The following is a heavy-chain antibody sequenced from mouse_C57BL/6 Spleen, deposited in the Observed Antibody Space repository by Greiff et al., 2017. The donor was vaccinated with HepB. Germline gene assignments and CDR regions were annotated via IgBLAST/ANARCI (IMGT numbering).Heavy chain of an antibody. J-gene: IGHJ4*01. CDR1: GFNIKDYY. CDR3: ARRLDYAMDY. CDR2: IDPEDGDT. Sequence: EVQLQQSGAELVKPGASVKLSCTASGFNIKDYYMHWVKQRTEQGLEWIGSIDPEDGDTKYAPKFQGKATITADTSSNTAYLQLSSLTSEDTAVYYCARRLDYAMDYWGQGTSVTVSS. V-gene: IGHV14-2*01.